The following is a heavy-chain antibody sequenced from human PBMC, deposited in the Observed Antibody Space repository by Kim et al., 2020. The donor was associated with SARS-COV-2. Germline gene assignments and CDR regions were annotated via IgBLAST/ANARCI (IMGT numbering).Heavy chain of an antibody. J-gene: IGHJ6*02. D-gene: IGHD6-19*01. CDR1: GGSISSYY. Sequence: SETLSLTCTVSGGSISSYYWSWIRQPPGKGLEWIGYIYYSGSTNYNPSLKSRVTISVDTSKNQFSLKLSSVTAADTAVYYCARDTQGYSSGWAGRYYYGMDGWGQGTTVTVSS. V-gene: IGHV4-59*01. CDR3: ARDTQGYSSGWAGRYYYGMDG. CDR2: IYYSGST.